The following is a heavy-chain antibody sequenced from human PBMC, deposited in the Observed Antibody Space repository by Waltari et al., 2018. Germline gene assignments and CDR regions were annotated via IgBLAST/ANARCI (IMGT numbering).Heavy chain of an antibody. J-gene: IGHJ3*01. Sequence: GWTRQPPGQGLEWIGTMSYNGATYSSPSLKSRVTISRDTSKNQLSLKLGSVTAADTAVYYCATYLGASLGTAAFDVWGQGTMVTVSS. V-gene: IGHV4-39*01. CDR3: ATYLGASLGTAAFDV. CDR2: MSYNGAT. D-gene: IGHD1-1*01.